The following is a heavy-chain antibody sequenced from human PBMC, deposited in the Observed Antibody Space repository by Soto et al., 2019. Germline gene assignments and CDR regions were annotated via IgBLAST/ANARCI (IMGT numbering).Heavy chain of an antibody. CDR2: INHSGNT. D-gene: IGHD1-26*01. V-gene: IGHV4-34*01. CDR1: GVPFSGYY. CDR3: ANLIVFHSSYYHDY. J-gene: IGHJ4*01. Sequence: PETLSLTCAVYGVPFSGYYWRWIRQSPGKGLEWIGEINHSGNTNYNPSLKSRVTMLVDTSKNQFSLSLSSVTAADTAVYYCANLIVFHSSYYHDYWGHGTLVTVSS.